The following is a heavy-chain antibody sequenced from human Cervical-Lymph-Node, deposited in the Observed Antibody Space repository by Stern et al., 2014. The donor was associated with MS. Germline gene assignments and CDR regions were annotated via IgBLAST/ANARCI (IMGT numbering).Heavy chain of an antibody. V-gene: IGHV1-69*01. D-gene: IGHD5-18*01. J-gene: IGHJ4*02. CDR1: GGSFNNYA. CDR3: ARDGDTAMVTPLYFFAF. Sequence: QVQLVQSGAEVKEPGSAGKVSCKASGGSFNNYAINWVRQAPGQGLEWVGGVIPIFGTPQYAHKFQGRLTFTADESTNTAYMELSSLRSEDSAVYYCARDGDTAMVTPLYFFAFWGQGTLVIVSS. CDR2: VIPIFGTP.